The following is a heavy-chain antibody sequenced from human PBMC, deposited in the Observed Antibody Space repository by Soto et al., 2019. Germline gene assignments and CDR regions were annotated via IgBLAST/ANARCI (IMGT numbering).Heavy chain of an antibody. J-gene: IGHJ6*02. Sequence: GGSLRLSCAASGSTFSSYAMSWVRQAPGKGLEWVSAISGSGGSTYYADSVKGRFTISRDNSKNTLYLQMNSLRAEDTAVYYCAMESGWYYYGMDVWGQGTTVTVSS. CDR3: AMESGWYYYGMDV. V-gene: IGHV3-23*01. CDR2: ISGSGGST. CDR1: GSTFSSYA. D-gene: IGHD6-19*01.